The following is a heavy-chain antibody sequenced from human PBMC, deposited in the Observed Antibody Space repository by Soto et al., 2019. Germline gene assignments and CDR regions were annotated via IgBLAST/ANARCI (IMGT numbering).Heavy chain of an antibody. V-gene: IGHV1-69*04. J-gene: IGHJ6*03. CDR3: ARDSLNYYGSGDYYYMDV. CDR1: GGTFSSYT. D-gene: IGHD3-10*01. Sequence: ASVKVSCKASGGTFSSYTISWVRQAPGQGLEWMGRIIPILGIANYAQKFQGRVTITADKSTSTAYMELSSLRSEDTAVYYCARDSLNYYGSGDYYYMDVWGKGTTVTVSS. CDR2: IIPILGIA.